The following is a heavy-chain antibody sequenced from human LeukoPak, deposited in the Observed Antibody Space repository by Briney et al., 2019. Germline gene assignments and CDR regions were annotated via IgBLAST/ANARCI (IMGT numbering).Heavy chain of an antibody. CDR2: IRYDGSNK. D-gene: IGHD3-10*01. Sequence: PGGSLRLSCAASGFTFSSYEMNWVRQAPGKGLEWVAFIRYDGSNKYYVDSVKGRFTMSRDNSKNTLYLQMNSLRAEDTAVYYCAKDWDDYYGSGSYFDYWGQGTQVTVSS. V-gene: IGHV3-30*02. CDR3: AKDWDDYYGSGSYFDY. CDR1: GFTFSSYE. J-gene: IGHJ4*02.